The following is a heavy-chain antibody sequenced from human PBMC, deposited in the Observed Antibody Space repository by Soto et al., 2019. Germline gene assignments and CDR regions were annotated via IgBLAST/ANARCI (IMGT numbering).Heavy chain of an antibody. CDR1: GFTFSSYA. Sequence: PGGSLRLSCAASGFTFSSYAMSWVRQAPGKGLEWVSAISGSGGSTYYADSVKGRFTISRDNSKNTLYLQMNSLRAEDTAVYYCAKFLTFGGVIGPGTHWGQGTLVTVSS. V-gene: IGHV3-23*01. D-gene: IGHD3-16*02. J-gene: IGHJ4*02. CDR3: AKFLTFGGVIGPGTH. CDR2: ISGSGGST.